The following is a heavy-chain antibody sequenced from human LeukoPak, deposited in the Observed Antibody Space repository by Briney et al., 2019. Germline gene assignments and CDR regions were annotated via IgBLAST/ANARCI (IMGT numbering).Heavy chain of an antibody. CDR2: IYYSGST. V-gene: IGHV4-59*01. Sequence: SETLSLTCSVSGGSISSYYWSWIRQPPGKGLEWIGYIYYSGSTNYNPSLKSRVTISVDTSKNQFSLKLSSVTAADTAVYYCARVSHSSGWSYYYYGRDVWGQGTTVTVSS. J-gene: IGHJ6*02. D-gene: IGHD6-19*01. CDR3: ARVSHSSGWSYYYYGRDV. CDR1: GGSISSYY.